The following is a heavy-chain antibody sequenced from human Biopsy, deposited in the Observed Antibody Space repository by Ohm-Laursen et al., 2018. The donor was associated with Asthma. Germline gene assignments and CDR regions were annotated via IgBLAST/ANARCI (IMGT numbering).Heavy chain of an antibody. J-gene: IGHJ4*02. V-gene: IGHV4-30-2*01. CDR3: ARVKDGYNFDY. CDR1: GGSISSGGYS. D-gene: IGHD5-24*01. Sequence: TLSLTWVVSGGSISSGGYSWSWIRQPPGKGLEWIGYIYHSGSTYYNPSLKSRVTISVDRSKNQFSLKLSSVTAADTAVYYCARVKDGYNFDYWGQGTLVTVSS. CDR2: IYHSGST.